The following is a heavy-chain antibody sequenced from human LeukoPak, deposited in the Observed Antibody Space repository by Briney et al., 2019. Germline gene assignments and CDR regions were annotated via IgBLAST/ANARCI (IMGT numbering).Heavy chain of an antibody. Sequence: PSETLSLTCTVSGGSISSYYWSWIRQPPGTGLEWVGDIYYSGSTNYNPSPKSRVTISVDTSKNQFALKLSSVTAADTAVYYCARDFGGPNVYWYFDLWGRGTLVTVSS. CDR2: IYYSGST. CDR3: ARDFGGPNVYWYFDL. J-gene: IGHJ2*01. V-gene: IGHV4-59*01. CDR1: GGSISSYY. D-gene: IGHD2-15*01.